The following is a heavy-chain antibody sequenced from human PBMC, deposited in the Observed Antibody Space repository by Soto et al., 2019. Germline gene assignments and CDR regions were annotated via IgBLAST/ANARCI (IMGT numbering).Heavy chain of an antibody. Sequence: QVQLVQSGAEVKKPGSSVKVSCKASGGTFSSYTISWVRQAPGQGLEWMGRIIPILGIANYAQKFQGRVTITADKSTSTAYMELSSLRSEDTAVYYCARSYDILTGYYNHWYVDLWGRGTLVTVSS. CDR2: IIPILGIA. D-gene: IGHD3-9*01. V-gene: IGHV1-69*02. J-gene: IGHJ2*01. CDR3: ARSYDILTGYYNHWYVDL. CDR1: GGTFSSYT.